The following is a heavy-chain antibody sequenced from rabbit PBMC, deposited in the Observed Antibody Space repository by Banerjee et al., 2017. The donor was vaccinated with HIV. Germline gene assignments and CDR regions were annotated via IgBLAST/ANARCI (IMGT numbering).Heavy chain of an antibody. D-gene: IGHD4-2*01. Sequence: QEQLVVSGGGLVQPEGSLTLTCTASGFSFTSSATISWVRQAPGKGLEWIGCVASGSGSTYYASWAKGRFTISKTSSTTVTLQMTSLTAADTATYFCARYVSGGFAGYGIDLWGQGTLVTVS. CDR1: GFSFTSSAT. CDR2: VASGSGST. CDR3: ARYVSGGFAGYGIDL. V-gene: IGHV1S45*01. J-gene: IGHJ4*01.